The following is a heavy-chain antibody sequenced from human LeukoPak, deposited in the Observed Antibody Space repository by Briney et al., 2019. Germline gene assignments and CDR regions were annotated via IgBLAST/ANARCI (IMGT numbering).Heavy chain of an antibody. Sequence: GASVKVSCKASGYTFTSYDINWVRQATGQGLEWMGWMNPNSGNTGYAQKFQDRVTMTRNTSISTAYMELSSLRSEDTAVYYCARVGRDGYNTNYWGQGTLVTVSS. CDR2: MNPNSGNT. J-gene: IGHJ4*02. D-gene: IGHD5-24*01. V-gene: IGHV1-8*01. CDR3: ARVGRDGYNTNY. CDR1: GYTFTSYD.